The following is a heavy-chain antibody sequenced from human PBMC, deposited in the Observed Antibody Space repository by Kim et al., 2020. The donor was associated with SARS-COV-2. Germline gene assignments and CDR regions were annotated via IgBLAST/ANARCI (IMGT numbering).Heavy chain of an antibody. D-gene: IGHD3-10*01. J-gene: IGHJ4*02. CDR2: ISAYNGNT. CDR3: ASSGMGWFGELSQFDY. CDR1: GYTFTSYG. V-gene: IGHV1-18*01. Sequence: ASVKVSCKASGYTFTSYGISWVRQAPGQGLEWMGWISAYNGNTNYAQKLQGRVTMTTDTSTSTAYMELRSLRSDDTAVYYCASSGMGWFGELSQFDYWGQGTLVTVSS.